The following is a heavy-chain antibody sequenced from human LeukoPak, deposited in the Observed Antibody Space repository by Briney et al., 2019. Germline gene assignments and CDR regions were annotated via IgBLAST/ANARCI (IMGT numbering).Heavy chain of an antibody. CDR1: GYTFRGNY. CDR2: IDANNGDT. V-gene: IGHV1-2*02. Sequence: ASVKVSCKASGYTFRGNYIHWLRQAPGQGLEWMGWIDANNGDTKSAQKFQGRVTMSRDTSISTAYMDLSSQSPDDAAVYYCARDSSSVTLYFFDYWGQGTLVTVSS. D-gene: IGHD4-11*01. J-gene: IGHJ4*02. CDR3: ARDSSSVTLYFFDY.